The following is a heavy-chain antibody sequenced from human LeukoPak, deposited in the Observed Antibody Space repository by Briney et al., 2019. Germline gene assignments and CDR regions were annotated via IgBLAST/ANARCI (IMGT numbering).Heavy chain of an antibody. CDR3: AKSNSRFYYDSRGPTFYFDH. CDR1: GFTFSSYA. Sequence: PGGSLRLSCSASGFTFSSYAMTWVRQAPGKGLDWVSVISGSGGNTYYADSVKGRFTISRDNSKNTLCLQMNSLSAEDTAVYYCAKSNSRFYYDSRGPTFYFDHWGQGTLVTVSS. D-gene: IGHD3-22*01. CDR2: ISGSGGNT. V-gene: IGHV3-23*01. J-gene: IGHJ4*02.